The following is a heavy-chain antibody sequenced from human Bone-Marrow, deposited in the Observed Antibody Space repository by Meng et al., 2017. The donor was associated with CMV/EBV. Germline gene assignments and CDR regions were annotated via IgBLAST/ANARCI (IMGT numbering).Heavy chain of an antibody. Sequence: ASVKVSCKASGYTFTTYYIHWVRQAPGQGLEWMGIINPRGGSTSDAQTFQGRVTMTRDTSSSTVYMELSSLRSDDTAVYYCARSQPAAGLNYYHYFGMDVWGQGTTVTVSS. CDR2: INPRGGST. CDR1: GYTFTTYY. J-gene: IGHJ6*02. D-gene: IGHD2-2*01. V-gene: IGHV1-46*01. CDR3: ARSQPAAGLNYYHYFGMDV.